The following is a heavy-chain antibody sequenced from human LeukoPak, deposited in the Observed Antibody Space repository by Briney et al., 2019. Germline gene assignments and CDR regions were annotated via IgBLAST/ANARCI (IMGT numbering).Heavy chain of an antibody. J-gene: IGHJ6*02. CDR2: ISGGGATT. CDR3: ARNQQLGGHSYYYYGMDV. V-gene: IGHV3-23*01. Sequence: TGGSLRLSCVGSGFTSIACALTWARQAPGKGLEWVSGISGGGATTYYADSVKGRFTISRDNSKNTLYLQMNSLRADDTAIYYCARNQQLGGHSYYYYGMDVWGQGTTVTVSS. CDR1: GFTSIACA. D-gene: IGHD3-16*01.